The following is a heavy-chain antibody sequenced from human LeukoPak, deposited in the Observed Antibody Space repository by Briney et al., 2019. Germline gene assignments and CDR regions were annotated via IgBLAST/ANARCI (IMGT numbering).Heavy chain of an antibody. CDR3: AFTYYYDSSGYYAPHSLGY. V-gene: IGHV1-46*01. D-gene: IGHD3-22*01. CDR1: GYTFTSYY. Sequence: ASVKVSCNASGYTFTSYYMHWVRQAPGQGLEWMGIINPSGGSTSYAQKFQGRVTMTRDTSTSTVYMELSSLRSGDTAVYYCAFTYYYDSSGYYAPHSLGYWGQGTLVTVSS. CDR2: INPSGGST. J-gene: IGHJ4*02.